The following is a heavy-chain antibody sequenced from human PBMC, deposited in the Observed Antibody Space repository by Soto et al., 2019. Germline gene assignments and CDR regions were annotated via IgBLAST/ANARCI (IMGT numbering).Heavy chain of an antibody. CDR1: GGSISSGGYY. J-gene: IGHJ4*02. Sequence: PSETLSLTCTVSGGSISSGGYYWSWIRQHPGKGLEWIGYIYYSGSTYYNPSLKSRVTISVDTSKNQFSLKLSSVTAADTAVYYCARTSARQLXFGESAGDYWGQGTLVTVSS. V-gene: IGHV4-31*03. D-gene: IGHD3-10*01. CDR3: ARTSARQLXFGESAGDY. CDR2: IYYSGST.